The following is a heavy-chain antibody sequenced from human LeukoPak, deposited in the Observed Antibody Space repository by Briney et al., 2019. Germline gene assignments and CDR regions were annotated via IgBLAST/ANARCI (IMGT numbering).Heavy chain of an antibody. D-gene: IGHD1-1*01. Sequence: SETLSLTCTAYGGSFSGYYWGWIRQPPGKGLEWIGSIYYSGSTYYNPSLRSRVTISVDTSKNQFSLMLNSVTAADTAVYYCARFPMPALGATTAPVIYWGQGTLVTVSS. CDR2: IYYSGST. J-gene: IGHJ4*02. CDR3: ARFPMPALGATTAPVIY. V-gene: IGHV4-39*07. CDR1: GGSFSGYY.